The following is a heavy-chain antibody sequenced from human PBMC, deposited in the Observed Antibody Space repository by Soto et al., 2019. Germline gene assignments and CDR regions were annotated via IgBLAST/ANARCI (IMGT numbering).Heavy chain of an antibody. J-gene: IGHJ4*02. D-gene: IGHD2-8*02. CDR2: IDLDNDNR. CDR1: GHTFTGHH. Sequence: QVQLVQSGAEVKKPGASVKVSCKASGHTFTGHHMHWVRQAPGQGLEWMGYIDLDNDNRASAQKFQGRITTTRDTSITTAYMELSGLRSDYTAVYYCGLEPTGTGGFDYWGQGTLVTVSS. V-gene: IGHV1-2*02. CDR3: GLEPTGTGGFDY.